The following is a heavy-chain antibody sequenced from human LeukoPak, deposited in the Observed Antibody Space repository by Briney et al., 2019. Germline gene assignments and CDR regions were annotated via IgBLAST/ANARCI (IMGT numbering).Heavy chain of an antibody. CDR2: ISYDGNNK. CDR1: GFTFSRNV. V-gene: IGHV3-30*01. D-gene: IGHD3-10*01. J-gene: IGHJ6*03. Sequence: GSSLRLSCAASGFTFSRNVMHWVRQAPGKGLEWVALISYDGNNKFYADSVKGRFTISRDNSRNTLFLLMNSLRGEDAAVYSCAKGGIPTGPYYYFYYMDVWGKGTAVTVSS. CDR3: AKGGIPTGPYYYFYYMDV.